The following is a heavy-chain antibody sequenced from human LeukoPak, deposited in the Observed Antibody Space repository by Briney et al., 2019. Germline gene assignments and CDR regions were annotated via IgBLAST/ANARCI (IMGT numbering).Heavy chain of an antibody. V-gene: IGHV3-7*01. CDR3: ARLYYYGSGYYYMDV. J-gene: IGHJ6*03. D-gene: IGHD3-10*01. CDR2: INQDGSDK. CDR1: GFTFSSYW. Sequence: GGSLRLSYAASGFTFSSYWMSWVRQAPGKGLEWVANINQDGSDKYYVDSVKGRFTISRDNAKNSLYLQMNSLRAEDTAVYYCARLYYYGSGYYYMDVWGKGTTVTVSS.